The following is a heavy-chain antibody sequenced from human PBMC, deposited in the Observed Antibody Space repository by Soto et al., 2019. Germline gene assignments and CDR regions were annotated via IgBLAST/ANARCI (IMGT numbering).Heavy chain of an antibody. CDR3: AKGVPGIAVAGTGYFQH. D-gene: IGHD6-19*01. V-gene: IGHV3-23*01. J-gene: IGHJ1*01. CDR1: GFTFSSYA. CDR2: ISGSGGNT. Sequence: GGSLRLSCAASGFTFSSYAMSWVRQAPGKGLEWVSAISGSGGNTYYADSVKGRITISRDNSKNTLFLQMNSLRAEDTAVYYCAKGVPGIAVAGTGYFQHWGQGTLVTVSS.